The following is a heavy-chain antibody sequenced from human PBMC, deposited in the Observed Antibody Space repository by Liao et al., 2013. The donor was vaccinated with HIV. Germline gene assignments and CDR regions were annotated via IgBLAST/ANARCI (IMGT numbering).Heavy chain of an antibody. CDR2: IYSSGVA. V-gene: IGHV4-61*02. D-gene: IGHD2-15*01. CDR1: GGSINGGSFY. Sequence: QVQLQESGPGLVRPSETLSLTCTVSGGSINGGSFYWSWIRQPAGKGLEWLGRIYSSGVANYNPLPQESTHHVSGHVQEPVLPETDLYDRRRHGPLFCARGYLLPDAFDFWGQGIMITVS. J-gene: IGHJ3*01. CDR3: ARGYLLPDAFDF.